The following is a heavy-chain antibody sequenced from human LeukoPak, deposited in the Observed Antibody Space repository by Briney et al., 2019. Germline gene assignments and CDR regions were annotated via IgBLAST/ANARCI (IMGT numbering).Heavy chain of an antibody. CDR3: ARSPGIAAAGYEA. CDR2: IYHSGST. Sequence: SETLSLTCAVSGGSISSSNWWSWVRQPPGKGLEWIGEIYHSGSTNYNPSLKSRVTISVDTSKNQFSLKLSSVTAADTAVYYCARSPGIAAAGYEAWGQGTLVTVSS. J-gene: IGHJ4*02. D-gene: IGHD6-13*01. CDR1: GGSISSSNW. V-gene: IGHV4-4*02.